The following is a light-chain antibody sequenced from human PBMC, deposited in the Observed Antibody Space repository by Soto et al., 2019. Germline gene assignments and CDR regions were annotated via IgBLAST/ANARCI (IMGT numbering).Light chain of an antibody. J-gene: IGKJ3*01. CDR2: GAS. V-gene: IGKV1-39*01. Sequence: DIPMNQSPSSLSASVGDRVAITCRSSQSISDYLNWYQQKPGKALKLVIYGASNLQSGVPPRFSGSGSGSEFTLTISGLQPDDFAIYFCQQSYSLPLTFGPGTKVDV. CDR1: QSISDY. CDR3: QQSYSLPLT.